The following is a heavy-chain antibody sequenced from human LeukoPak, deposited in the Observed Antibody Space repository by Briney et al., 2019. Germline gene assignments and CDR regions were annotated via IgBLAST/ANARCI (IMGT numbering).Heavy chain of an antibody. J-gene: IGHJ4*02. CDR2: ISSSSSYI. Sequence: GSLRLSCAASGFTFSSYGMHWVRQAPGKGLEWVSSISSSSSYIYYADSVKGRFTISRDNAKNSLYLQMNSLRAEDTAVYYCATHNDFWRYYFDYWGQGTLVTVSS. CDR1: GFTFSSYG. CDR3: ATHNDFWRYYFDY. D-gene: IGHD3-3*01. V-gene: IGHV3-21*04.